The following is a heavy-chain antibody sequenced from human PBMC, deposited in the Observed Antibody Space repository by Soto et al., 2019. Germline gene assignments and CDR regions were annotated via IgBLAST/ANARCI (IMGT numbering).Heavy chain of an antibody. CDR1: GFTFSSYW. Sequence: GGSLRLSCAASGFTFSSYWMFWVRQAPSTGLMWVSRINSDGAITDYADSVRGRFTISRDNAKNTLYLQLNSLRAEDTAVYYCARKFYGSGIWGQGTLVTVSS. CDR2: INSDGAIT. J-gene: IGHJ4*02. V-gene: IGHV3-74*01. D-gene: IGHD3-10*01. CDR3: ARKFYGSGI.